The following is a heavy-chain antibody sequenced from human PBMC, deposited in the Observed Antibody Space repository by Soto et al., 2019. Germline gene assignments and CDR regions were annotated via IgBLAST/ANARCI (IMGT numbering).Heavy chain of an antibody. J-gene: IGHJ5*02. D-gene: IGHD3-3*02. Sequence: PSETLSLTCTVSGGSISSSSYYWGWIRQPPGKGLEWIGSIYYSGSTYYKPSLKSRVNISVDTSKNQFSLKLSFVTAADTAVYYCASPKIAFYNWFDPWGQGTLVTVSS. CDR1: GGSISSSSYY. CDR3: ASPKIAFYNWFDP. V-gene: IGHV4-39*01. CDR2: IYYSGST.